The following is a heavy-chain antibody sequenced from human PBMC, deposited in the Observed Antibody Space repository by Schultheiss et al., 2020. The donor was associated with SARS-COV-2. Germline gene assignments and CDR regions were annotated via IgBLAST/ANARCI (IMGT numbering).Heavy chain of an antibody. Sequence: SETLSLTCTVSGGSITSDGYYWSWIRQLPGKGLEWIGYIYYSGSTNYNPSLKSRVTISVDTSKNQFSLKLSSVTAADTAVYYCARDSSSFSPWGQGTLVTVSS. CDR3: ARDSSSFSP. D-gene: IGHD6-13*01. CDR1: GGSITSDGYY. CDR2: IYYSGST. V-gene: IGHV4-61*08. J-gene: IGHJ5*02.